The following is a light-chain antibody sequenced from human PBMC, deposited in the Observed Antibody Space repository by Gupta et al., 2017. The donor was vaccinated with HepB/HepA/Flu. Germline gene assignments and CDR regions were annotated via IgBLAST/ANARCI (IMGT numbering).Light chain of an antibody. CDR1: QVIYNW. Sequence: DIQMTQSPSTVFACIGDRVTITCRASQVIYNWLAWYQQKPGKAPKLLIYAASTLQRGVPSRFTGSGSGTDFTLSISSLQPEDFATYYCQQANSFPITFGGGTKVDIK. J-gene: IGKJ4*01. CDR3: QQANSFPIT. CDR2: AAS. V-gene: IGKV1-12*01.